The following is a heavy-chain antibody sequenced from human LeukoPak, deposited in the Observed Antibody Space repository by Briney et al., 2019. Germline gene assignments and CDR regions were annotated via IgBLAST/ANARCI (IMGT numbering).Heavy chain of an antibody. Sequence: GGSLRLSCAASGFTFSSYGMHWVRQAPGKGLEWVANIRQDGDTKYYVDSVKGRFTISRDNAMDSLYLQMNSLRAEDTAIYYCARSLPYGTTWYGRSDFWGQGTLVTVSS. CDR3: ARSLPYGTTWYGRSDF. CDR1: GFTFSSYG. V-gene: IGHV3-7*03. CDR2: IRQDGDTK. D-gene: IGHD6-13*01. J-gene: IGHJ4*02.